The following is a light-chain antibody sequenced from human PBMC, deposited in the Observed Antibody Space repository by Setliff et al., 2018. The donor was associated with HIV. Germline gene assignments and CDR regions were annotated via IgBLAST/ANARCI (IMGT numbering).Light chain of an antibody. CDR1: NIGGKS. CDR3: QVWDINPDLYV. CDR2: DNT. J-gene: IGLJ1*01. V-gene: IGLV3-21*02. Sequence: SYELTQPPSVSVAPGETAKITCGGNNIGGKSVHWYQQKTGQAPVLVVYDNTYRPSGIPERFSDSNSGNTATLTITRVEAGDEADYYCQVWDINPDLYVFGTGTKVTVL.